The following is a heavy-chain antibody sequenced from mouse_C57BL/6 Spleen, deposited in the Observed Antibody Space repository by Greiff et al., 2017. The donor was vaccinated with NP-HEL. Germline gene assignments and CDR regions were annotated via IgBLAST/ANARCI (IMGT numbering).Heavy chain of an antibody. CDR1: GYTFTSYW. J-gene: IGHJ3*01. Sequence: QVQLKQSGAELVKPGASVKLSCKASGYTFTSYWMHWVKQRPGQGLEWIGMIHPNSGSTNYNEKFKSKATLTVDKSSSTAYMQLSSLTSEDSAVYYCAREGVGLRSWFAYWGQGTLVTVSA. D-gene: IGHD2-4*01. CDR3: AREGVGLRSWFAY. V-gene: IGHV1-64*01. CDR2: IHPNSGST.